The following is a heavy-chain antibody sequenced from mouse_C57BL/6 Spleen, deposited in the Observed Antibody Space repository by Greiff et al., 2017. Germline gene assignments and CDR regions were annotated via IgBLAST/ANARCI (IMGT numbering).Heavy chain of an antibody. CDR1: GYAFSSSW. CDR2: IYPGDGDT. D-gene: IGHD2-1*01. V-gene: IGHV1-82*01. Sequence: VQRVESGPELVKPGASVKISCKASGYAFSSSWMNWVKQRPGKGLEWIGRIYPGDGDTNYNGKFKGKATLTADKSSSTAYMQLSSLTSEDSAVYFCARSLYGNSFAYWGQGTLVTVSA. CDR3: ARSLYGNSFAY. J-gene: IGHJ3*01.